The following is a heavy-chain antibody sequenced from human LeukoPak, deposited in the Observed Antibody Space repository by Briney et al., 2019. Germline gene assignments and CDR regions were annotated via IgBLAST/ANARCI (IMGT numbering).Heavy chain of an antibody. J-gene: IGHJ4*02. CDR2: VNHSGST. CDR1: GGSISSYY. V-gene: IGHV4-34*01. CDR3: ASSGWYRGY. Sequence: TSETLSLTCTVSGGSISSYYWSWIRQPPGKGLEWIGEVNHSGSTTYNPSLKSRVAISVDTSKNQFSLKLSSVTAADTAVYYCASSGWYRGYWGQGTLVTVSS. D-gene: IGHD6-19*01.